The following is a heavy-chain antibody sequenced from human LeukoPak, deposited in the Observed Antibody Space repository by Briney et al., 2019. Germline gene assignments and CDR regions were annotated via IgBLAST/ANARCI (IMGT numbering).Heavy chain of an antibody. CDR3: ARSGSRYNDY. V-gene: IGHV4-34*01. J-gene: IGHJ4*02. Sequence: SETLSLTCAVYGGSFSGYYWSWIRQPPGKGLEWIGEINHSGSTNYNPSLKSRVTISVDTSKNQFSLKLSSVTAADTAVYYCARSGSRYNDYWGQGTLVTVSS. CDR2: INHSGST. D-gene: IGHD3-10*01. CDR1: GGSFSGYY.